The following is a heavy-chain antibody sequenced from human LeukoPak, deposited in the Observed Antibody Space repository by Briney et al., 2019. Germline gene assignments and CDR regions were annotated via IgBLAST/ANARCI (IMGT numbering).Heavy chain of an antibody. CDR2: TYYRSKWYS. CDR3: VRGGQGDGYSADEAFDI. D-gene: IGHD5-24*01. Sequence: SQTLSLTCAISGDSVSSNSAAWNWIMQSPSRGLEWLGRTYYRSKWYSDYAVSVKSRITINPDTSRNQFSLQLNSVTPEDTAVYYCVRGGQGDGYSADEAFDIWGQGTMVTVSS. CDR1: GDSVSSNSAA. V-gene: IGHV6-1*01. J-gene: IGHJ3*02.